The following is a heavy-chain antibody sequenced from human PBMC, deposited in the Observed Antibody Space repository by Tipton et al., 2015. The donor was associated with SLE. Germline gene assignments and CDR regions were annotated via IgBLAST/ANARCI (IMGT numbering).Heavy chain of an antibody. CDR3: ATSGSSGWYDY. J-gene: IGHJ4*02. CDR1: GDSISSYY. CDR2: IYYSGST. D-gene: IGHD6-19*01. V-gene: IGHV4-59*01. Sequence: TLSLTCTVSGDSISSYYWSWIRQPPGKGLEWIGYIYYSGSTNYNPSLKSRVTISVDTSKNQFSLKLSSVTAADTAVYYCATSGSSGWYDYWGQGTLVTVSS.